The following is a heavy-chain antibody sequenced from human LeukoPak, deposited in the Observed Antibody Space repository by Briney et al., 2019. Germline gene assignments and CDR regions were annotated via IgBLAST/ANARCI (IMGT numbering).Heavy chain of an antibody. J-gene: IGHJ4*02. D-gene: IGHD2-8*01. Sequence: GGSLRLSCAASGFTFSSYAMSWVRQAPRKGLEWVSAISGSGGSTYYADSVKGRFTISRDNSKNTLYLQMNSLRAEDTAVYYCANMLAAGDDYWGQGTLVTVSS. CDR2: ISGSGGST. V-gene: IGHV3-23*01. CDR1: GFTFSSYA. CDR3: ANMLAAGDDY.